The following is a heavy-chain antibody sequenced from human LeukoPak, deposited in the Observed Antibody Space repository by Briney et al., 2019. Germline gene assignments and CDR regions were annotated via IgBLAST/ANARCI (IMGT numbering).Heavy chain of an antibody. CDR2: INPSGST. D-gene: IGHD4-17*01. CDR1: GGSISSGSYY. CDR3: ARRSDPGYGDWFDP. J-gene: IGHJ5*02. Sequence: SETLSLTCTVSGGSISSGSYYWSWIRQPAGKGLEWIGRINPSGSTSYNPSLKSRVTISVDLSKNQFSLKLSSVTAADTAVYYCARRSDPGYGDWFDPWGQGTLVTVSS. V-gene: IGHV4-61*02.